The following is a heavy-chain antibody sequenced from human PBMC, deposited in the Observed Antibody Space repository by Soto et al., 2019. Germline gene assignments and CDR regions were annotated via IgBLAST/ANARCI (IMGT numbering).Heavy chain of an antibody. V-gene: IGHV2-5*02. J-gene: IGHJ6*02. Sequence: QITLKESGPTLVKPTQTLTLTCTFSGFSLSTSGVGVGWIRQPPGKALEWLALIYWDDDKRYSPSLKSRLTITKDTSKNQVVLTMTNMDPVDTATYYCAHSEVEVTTGYYYGMDVWGQGTTVTVSS. CDR1: GFSLSTSGVG. CDR3: AHSEVEVTTGYYYGMDV. D-gene: IGHD2-21*02. CDR2: IYWDDDK.